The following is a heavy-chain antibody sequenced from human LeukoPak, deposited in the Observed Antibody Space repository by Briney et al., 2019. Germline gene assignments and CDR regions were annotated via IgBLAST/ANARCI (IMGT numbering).Heavy chain of an antibody. V-gene: IGHV3-23*01. Sequence: GGSLRLSCAASGFTFTRFDMSWVRQAPGKGLEWVSSVSGSGGSTYYADSVKGRFTISRDNSKNTLYLQMNSLRAEDTAVYYCARYIVVVVAASYYFDYWGQGTLVTVSS. J-gene: IGHJ4*02. CDR2: VSGSGGST. CDR1: GFTFTRFD. D-gene: IGHD2-15*01. CDR3: ARYIVVVVAASYYFDY.